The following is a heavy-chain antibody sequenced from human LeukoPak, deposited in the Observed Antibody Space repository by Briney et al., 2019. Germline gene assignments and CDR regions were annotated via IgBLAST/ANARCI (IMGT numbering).Heavy chain of an antibody. CDR3: ARDNHYYGSGSYYNGLDP. J-gene: IGHJ5*02. D-gene: IGHD3-10*01. Sequence: SETLSLTCTVSGGSISSYYWSWIRQPPGKGLEWIGYIYYSGSTNYNPSLKSRVTISVDTSKNQFSLKLSSVTAADTAVYYCARDNHYYGSGSYYNGLDPWGQGTLVTVSS. CDR2: IYYSGST. CDR1: GGSISSYY. V-gene: IGHV4-59*01.